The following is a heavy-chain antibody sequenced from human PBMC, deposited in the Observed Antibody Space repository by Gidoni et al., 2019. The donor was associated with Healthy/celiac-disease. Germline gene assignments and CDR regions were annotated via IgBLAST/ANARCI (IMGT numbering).Heavy chain of an antibody. D-gene: IGHD6-19*01. CDR3: AKVTSGWESYFDY. J-gene: IGHJ4*02. Sequence: EVQLLESGGGLVQPGGSLRLSCAASGFTFSSYAMSWVRQAPGKGLEGVSAIRGSGGSTYYADSVKGRFTISRDNSKNTLYLQMNSLRAEDTAVYYCAKVTSGWESYFDYWGQGTLVTVSS. CDR1: GFTFSSYA. CDR2: IRGSGGST. V-gene: IGHV3-23*01.